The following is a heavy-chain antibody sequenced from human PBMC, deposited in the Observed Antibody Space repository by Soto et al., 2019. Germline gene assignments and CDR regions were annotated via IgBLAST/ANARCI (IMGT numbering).Heavy chain of an antibody. D-gene: IGHD4-17*01. CDR1: GGNFSSYA. V-gene: IGHV1-69*13. Sequence: SVKVSCKAPGGNFSSYAISWVRQAPGQGXEWMGGIIPIFGTANYAQKFQGRVTITADESTTTAYMQLSSLRAEDTAVYYCARGVAQDGGHYIVYYGMDVRGQGTTVTVSS. J-gene: IGHJ6*02. CDR2: IIPIFGTA. CDR3: ARGVAQDGGHYIVYYGMDV.